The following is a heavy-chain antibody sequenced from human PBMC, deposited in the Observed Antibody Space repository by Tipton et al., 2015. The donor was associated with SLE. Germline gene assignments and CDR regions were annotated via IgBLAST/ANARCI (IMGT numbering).Heavy chain of an antibody. CDR3: ARSMEEATMVVTPFDC. Sequence: TLSLTCAVSGYSISSGYYWGWIRQPPGKGLEWIGSIYHSGSTYYNPSLKGRVTISVDTSKNQFSLKLSSVTAADTAVYSCARSMEEATMVVTPFDCWGQGTLVTVSS. CDR2: IYHSGST. J-gene: IGHJ4*02. V-gene: IGHV4-38-2*01. D-gene: IGHD4-23*01. CDR1: GYSISSGYY.